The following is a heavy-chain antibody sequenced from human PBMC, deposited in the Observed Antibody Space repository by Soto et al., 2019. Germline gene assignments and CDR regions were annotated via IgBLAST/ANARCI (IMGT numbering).Heavy chain of an antibody. V-gene: IGHV3-20*01. Sequence: EVQLVESGGGVVRPGGSLRLSCAASGFTFDDYGMSWVRQAPGKGLEWVSGLNWNGGSTGYADSVKGQFTISRDKAKNSLYLQMNSLRAEETALYHCARDRGDSSQGWPSEDYYYYMDVWGKGTTVTVSS. CDR1: GFTFDDYG. D-gene: IGHD3-10*01. CDR2: LNWNGGST. J-gene: IGHJ6*03. CDR3: ARDRGDSSQGWPSEDYYYYMDV.